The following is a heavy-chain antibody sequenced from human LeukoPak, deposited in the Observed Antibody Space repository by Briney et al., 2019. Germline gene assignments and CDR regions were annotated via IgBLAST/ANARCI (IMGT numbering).Heavy chain of an antibody. Sequence: GGSLRLSCAASGFTVSSNYLTWVRQAPGKGLEWVSVIYSGGNTYYAGSVKGRFTISRDNSKNTLYLQMNSLRPEDTALYYCSGYYLYDAFDIWGQGTMVTVSS. CDR2: IYSGGNT. CDR1: GFTVSSNY. J-gene: IGHJ3*02. CDR3: SGYYLYDAFDI. D-gene: IGHD3-22*01. V-gene: IGHV3-53*01.